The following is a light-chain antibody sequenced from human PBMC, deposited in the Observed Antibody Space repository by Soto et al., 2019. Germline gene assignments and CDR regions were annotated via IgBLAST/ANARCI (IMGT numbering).Light chain of an antibody. CDR3: LQYAISPQT. CDR1: QSIASYS. V-gene: IGKV3-20*01. CDR2: FAS. Sequence: EIVLTQSPDTLSLSPGERATLSCRASQSIASYSLAWYQQKPAQAPRLLIYFASNRATGIPDRFSGSGSRTDFTLTISRLEPEDFAVYFCLQYAISPQTFGQGTKVDI. J-gene: IGKJ1*01.